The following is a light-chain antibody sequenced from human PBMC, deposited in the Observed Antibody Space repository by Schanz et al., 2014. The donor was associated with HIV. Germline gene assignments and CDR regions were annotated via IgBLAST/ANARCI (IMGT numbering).Light chain of an antibody. V-gene: IGLV1-40*01. J-gene: IGLJ2*01. CDR1: DSNIGAGYD. Sequence: QSVLTQPPSVSGAPGQRVTISCTGSDSNIGAGYDVHWYQQLPGTAPKLLIFGNTHRPSGVPDRISGSRSATSASLAITGLQAEDEADYYCQSYDSSLRVVVFGGGTKLTVL. CDR3: QSYDSSLRVVV. CDR2: GNT.